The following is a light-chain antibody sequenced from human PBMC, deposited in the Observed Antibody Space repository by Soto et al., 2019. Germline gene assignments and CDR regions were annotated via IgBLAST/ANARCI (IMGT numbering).Light chain of an antibody. V-gene: IGKV3-20*01. J-gene: IGKJ1*01. CDR2: GAS. CDR1: QGVGNNY. Sequence: EILLTQSPGTLSLSPGERVTLPCRASQGVGNNYLAWYQQKPGQAPRLLVHGASNRATGIPDRFSGSGSETDFTLTISRLEPEDFAVYYCQQYATSPLTFGQGTKVEIK. CDR3: QQYATSPLT.